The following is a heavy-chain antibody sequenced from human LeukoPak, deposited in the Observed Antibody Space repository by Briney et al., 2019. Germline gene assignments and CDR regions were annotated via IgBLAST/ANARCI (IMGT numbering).Heavy chain of an antibody. V-gene: IGHV3-30-3*01. D-gene: IGHD6-13*01. Sequence: GRSLRLSCAASGFTFSSYAMHWVRQAPGKGLEWVAVISYDGSNKYYADSVKGRFTISRDNSKNTLSLQMNSLRDEDTAVYYCARGDSSSWYGYYFDYWGQRTLVTVSS. CDR1: GFTFSSYA. J-gene: IGHJ4*02. CDR2: ISYDGSNK. CDR3: ARGDSSSWYGYYFDY.